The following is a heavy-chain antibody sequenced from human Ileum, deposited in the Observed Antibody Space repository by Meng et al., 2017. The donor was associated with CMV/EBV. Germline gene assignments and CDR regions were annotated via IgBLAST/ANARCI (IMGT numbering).Heavy chain of an antibody. CDR1: GCPVNRTTYY. Sequence: QLEDAGPDLVNPSETLSLPCTASGCPVNRTTYYWGWIRQPPGKSLEWIGTIFDSGSAFYNPSLQSRVSVSIDMSRNQLSLSLSSVTAADTAVYYCVRDHGSSSWFFYWGQGTLVTVSS. V-gene: IGHV4-39*07. D-gene: IGHD6-13*01. CDR3: VRDHGSSSWFFY. J-gene: IGHJ4*02. CDR2: IFDSGSA.